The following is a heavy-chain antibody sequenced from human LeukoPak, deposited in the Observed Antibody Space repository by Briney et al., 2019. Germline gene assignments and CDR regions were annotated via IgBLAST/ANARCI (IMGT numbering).Heavy chain of an antibody. D-gene: IGHD6-13*01. CDR3: ARLEYSSSWKPPSTFDY. J-gene: IGHJ4*02. Sequence: SETLSLTCTVSGGSISSYYWSWIRQPPGKGLEWIGYIYYSGSTNYNPSLKSRVTISVDTSKNQFSLKLSSVTAADTAVYYCARLEYSSSWKPPSTFDYWGQGTLVTVSS. CDR1: GGSISSYY. CDR2: IYYSGST. V-gene: IGHV4-59*01.